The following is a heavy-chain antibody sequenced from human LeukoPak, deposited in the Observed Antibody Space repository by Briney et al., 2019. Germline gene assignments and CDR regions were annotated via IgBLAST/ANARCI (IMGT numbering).Heavy chain of an antibody. D-gene: IGHD2-15*01. Sequence: GGSLRLSCTASGCTFSSYYMNWVRQAPGKGLEWVASINSNSSYIYYADSVKGRFIITRNNANNSLYLQMNIPTADDAAVYYCAMLGCSDIGVVVAFDYWGQGTLVTVSS. CDR3: AMLGCSDIGVVVAFDY. CDR2: INSNSSYI. CDR1: GCTFSSYY. J-gene: IGHJ4*02. V-gene: IGHV3-21*04.